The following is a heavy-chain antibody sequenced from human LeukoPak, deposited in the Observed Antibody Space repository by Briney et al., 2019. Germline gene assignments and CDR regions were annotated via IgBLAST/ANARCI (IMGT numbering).Heavy chain of an antibody. Sequence: ASVKVSCKASGYTFTGYYMHWVRQAPGQGLEWMGWINPNSGGTNYAQKFQGRVTMTRDTSISTAYMELSRLRSDDTAVYYCARERVTGTNYYYYMDVWGKGTTVTVSS. CDR3: ARERVTGTNYYYYMDV. CDR2: INPNSGGT. CDR1: GYTFTGYY. D-gene: IGHD1-20*01. V-gene: IGHV1-2*02. J-gene: IGHJ6*03.